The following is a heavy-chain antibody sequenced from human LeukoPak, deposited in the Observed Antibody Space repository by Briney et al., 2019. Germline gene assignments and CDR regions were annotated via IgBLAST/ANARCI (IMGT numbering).Heavy chain of an antibody. V-gene: IGHV4-59*01. J-gene: IGHJ6*02. CDR1: GGSISGAY. Sequence: SETLSLTCTVSGGSISGAYWNWIRQAPGKGLEWIGYIYYSGSTDYNPSLESRVTISIDTSKNHFSLNLTAVTAADTAIYYCARTGSGRDYYGMDVWGQGTSVTVSS. CDR3: ARTGSGRDYYGMDV. D-gene: IGHD5-12*01. CDR2: IYYSGST.